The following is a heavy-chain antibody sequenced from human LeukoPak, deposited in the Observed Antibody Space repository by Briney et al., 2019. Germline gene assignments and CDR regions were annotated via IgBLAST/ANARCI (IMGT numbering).Heavy chain of an antibody. Sequence: SETLSLTCTVSGGSISSYYWSWIRQPAGRGLEWIGRIYTSGSTNYNPSLKSRVTMSVDTSKNQFSLKLSSVTAADTAVYYCARASSIAAAELFDYWGQGTLVTVSS. CDR2: IYTSGST. D-gene: IGHD6-13*01. J-gene: IGHJ4*02. V-gene: IGHV4-4*07. CDR1: GGSISSYY. CDR3: ARASSIAAAELFDY.